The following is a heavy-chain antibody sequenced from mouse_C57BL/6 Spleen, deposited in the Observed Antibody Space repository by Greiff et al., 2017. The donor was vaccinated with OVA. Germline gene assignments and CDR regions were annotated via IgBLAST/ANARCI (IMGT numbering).Heavy chain of an antibody. Sequence: EVQLQQSGPELVKPGASVKISCKASGYTFTDYYMNWVKQSHGKSLEWIGDINPNNGGTSYNQKFKGKATLTVDKSSSTAYMELRSLTSEDSAVYYCARRGEIRYWYFDVWGTGTTVTVSS. J-gene: IGHJ1*03. CDR1: GYTFTDYY. CDR2: INPNNGGT. V-gene: IGHV1-26*01. CDR3: ARRGEIRYWYFDV. D-gene: IGHD5-1-1*01.